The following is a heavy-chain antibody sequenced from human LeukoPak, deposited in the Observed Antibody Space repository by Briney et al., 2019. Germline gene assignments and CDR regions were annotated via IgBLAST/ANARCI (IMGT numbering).Heavy chain of an antibody. CDR1: GFTFSSYA. D-gene: IGHD3-9*01. J-gene: IGHJ4*02. CDR3: VKDSDLVLTGYLFDY. CDR2: ISSNGGST. V-gene: IGHV3-64D*09. Sequence: PGGSLRLSCSASGFTFSSYAMHWVRQAPGKGLEYVSAISSNGGSTYYADSVKGRFTISRDNSKNTLYLQVSSLRAEDTAVYYCVKDSDLVLTGYLFDYWGQGTLVTVSS.